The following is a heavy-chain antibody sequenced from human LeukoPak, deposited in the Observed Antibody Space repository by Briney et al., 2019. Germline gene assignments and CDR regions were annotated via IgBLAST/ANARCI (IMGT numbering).Heavy chain of an antibody. CDR2: IKSKADGGTT. Sequence: GGSLRLSCAASGLTFSNAWVSWVRQAPGKGLKWVGRIKSKADGGTTEYAAPVKGRFTISRDDSKNILSLQMNSLKTEDTAVYYCTTPRREIAVAGGDYWGQGTLVTVSS. CDR1: GLTFSNAW. J-gene: IGHJ4*02. D-gene: IGHD6-19*01. CDR3: TTPRREIAVAGGDY. V-gene: IGHV3-15*01.